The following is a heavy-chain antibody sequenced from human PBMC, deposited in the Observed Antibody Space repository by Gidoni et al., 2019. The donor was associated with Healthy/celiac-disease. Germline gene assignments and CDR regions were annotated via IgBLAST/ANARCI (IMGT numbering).Heavy chain of an antibody. D-gene: IGHD3-22*01. CDR1: GFTFSSYA. CDR2: ISYDGSNK. V-gene: IGHV3-30-3*01. Sequence: QVQLVESGGGVVQPGRSLRLSCAASGFTFSSYAMHWVRQAPGKGLEWVAVISYDGSNKYYADSVKGRFTISRDNSKNTLYLQMNSLRAEDTAVYYCARGVAMIVVVQQDWDGAFDIWGQGTMVTVSS. J-gene: IGHJ3*02. CDR3: ARGVAMIVVVQQDWDGAFDI.